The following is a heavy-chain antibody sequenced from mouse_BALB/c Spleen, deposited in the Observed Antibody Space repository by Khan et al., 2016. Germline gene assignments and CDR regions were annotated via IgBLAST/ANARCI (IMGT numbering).Heavy chain of an antibody. CDR2: IWGGGST. Sequence: VQLQESGPGLVAPSQSLSITCTVSGFSLTGFSVNWVRQPPGKGLEWLGMIWGGGSTDYNSALKSRLSISKDNSKSQVFLKMNSLQTDATARDYGASYYGCHGGFGYWGRGTLGTVS. D-gene: IGHD1-1*02. J-gene: IGHJ3*01. V-gene: IGHV2-6-7*01. CDR3: ASYYGCHGGFGY. CDR1: GFSLTGFS.